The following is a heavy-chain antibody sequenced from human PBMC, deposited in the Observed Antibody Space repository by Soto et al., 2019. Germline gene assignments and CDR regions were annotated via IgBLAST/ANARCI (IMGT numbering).Heavy chain of an antibody. CDR2: VFSSGTT. D-gene: IGHD3-16*01. J-gene: IGHJ6*02. CDR1: GDSISSGNKY. CDR3: ARVPSPFDYYYAMDV. Sequence: PSETRSLTCTVSGDSISSGNKYWSWIRQPPGKGLEWIGYVFSSGTTYYNPSLKGRVSISLDASENQFSLKFASVTDADSAVYYCARVPSPFDYYYAMDVWGQGTTVTVSS. V-gene: IGHV4-30-4*01.